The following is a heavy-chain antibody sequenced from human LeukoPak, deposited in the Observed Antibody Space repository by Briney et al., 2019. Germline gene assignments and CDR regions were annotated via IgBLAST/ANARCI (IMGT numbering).Heavy chain of an antibody. CDR1: GYTFTSYD. CDR3: ARTRGSSSSNYFDY. CDR2: MNPNSGNT. Sequence: ASVKVSCKASGYTFTSYDLNWVRQATGQGLEWMGWMNPNSGNTGYAQKFQGRVTMTRNTSISTAYMELSSLRSEDTAVYYCARTRGSSSSNYFDYWGRGTLVTVSS. D-gene: IGHD6-6*01. V-gene: IGHV1-8*01. J-gene: IGHJ4*02.